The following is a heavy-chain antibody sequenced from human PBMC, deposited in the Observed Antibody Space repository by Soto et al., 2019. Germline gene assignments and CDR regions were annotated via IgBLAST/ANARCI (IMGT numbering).Heavy chain of an antibody. CDR1: GFTVSSYL. CDR3: ARVKYGDYGGVYDY. J-gene: IGHJ4*02. D-gene: IGHD4-17*01. Sequence: EVQLVASGGGLVQPGGSLRLSCAASGFTVSSYLMHWVRQAPGKGLMWVSRINSDGSSTSFADSVKGRFTISRDNAKNTLYLQMNSLRAEDTAVYYCARVKYGDYGGVYDYWGQGTLVTVSS. CDR2: INSDGSST. V-gene: IGHV3-74*01.